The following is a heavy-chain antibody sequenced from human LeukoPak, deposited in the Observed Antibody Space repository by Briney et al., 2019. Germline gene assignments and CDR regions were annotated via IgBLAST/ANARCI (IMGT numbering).Heavy chain of an antibody. V-gene: IGHV3-30*14. CDR3: ARAYYDILPGYLGHFDY. Sequence: GGSLRLSCAASGFTFSSYAMHWVRQAPGKGLEWVAVISYDGSNKYYADSVKGRFTISRDNSKNTLYLQMNSLRAEDTAVYYCARAYYDILPGYLGHFDYWGQGTLVTVSS. J-gene: IGHJ4*02. CDR1: GFTFSSYA. CDR2: ISYDGSNK. D-gene: IGHD3-9*01.